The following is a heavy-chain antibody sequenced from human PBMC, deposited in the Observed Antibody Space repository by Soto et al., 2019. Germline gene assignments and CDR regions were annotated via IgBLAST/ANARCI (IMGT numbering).Heavy chain of an antibody. J-gene: IGHJ4*02. Sequence: EVLLEESGGGLVQPGGSLRLSCAASGFTFSSYKMNWVRQAPGKGLEWVSHISRGGSTMYYADSVKGRFTISRDNAMNTLYLQMSSLRVEDTAVYYWARDEGYSGYDFDFWGQGALGVFSS. D-gene: IGHD5-12*01. CDR3: ARDEGYSGYDFDF. CDR1: GFTFSSYK. V-gene: IGHV3-48*01. CDR2: ISRGGSTM.